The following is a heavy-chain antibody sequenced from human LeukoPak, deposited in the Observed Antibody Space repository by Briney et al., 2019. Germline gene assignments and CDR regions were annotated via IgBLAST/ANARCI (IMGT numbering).Heavy chain of an antibody. CDR2: ISSSSYI. J-gene: IGHJ5*02. D-gene: IGHD3-3*01. Sequence: PGGSLRLSCAASGFTFSSYSMNWVRQAPGKGLEWVSSISSSSYIYYADSVKGRFTISRDNSKNTLYLQMNSLRAEDTAVYYCAKKTDFWSGYFASWGQGTLVTVSS. CDR3: AKKTDFWSGYFAS. V-gene: IGHV3-21*04. CDR1: GFTFSSYS.